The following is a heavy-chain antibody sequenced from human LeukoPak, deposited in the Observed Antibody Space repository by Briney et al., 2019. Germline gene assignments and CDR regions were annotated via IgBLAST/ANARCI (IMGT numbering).Heavy chain of an antibody. Sequence: ASVKVSCKAFGYTFTSNYMHWVRQAPGQGPEWMGVISPSGGSTTYAQKFQGRVTLTRDMSTSTDYLELSSLRSDDTAVYYCARELAAAAAFDYWGQGTLVTVSS. V-gene: IGHV1-46*01. CDR1: GYTFTSNY. D-gene: IGHD6-13*01. J-gene: IGHJ4*02. CDR2: ISPSGGST. CDR3: ARELAAAAAFDY.